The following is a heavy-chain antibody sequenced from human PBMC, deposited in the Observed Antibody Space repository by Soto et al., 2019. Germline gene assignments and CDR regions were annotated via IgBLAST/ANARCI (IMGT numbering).Heavy chain of an antibody. J-gene: IGHJ5*02. Sequence: PGGSLRLSCTALTGYAMSWVRRGPGKGLEWISTISPTGNTHYAPSVEGRVTLSRDDSKNTFYLQMNNLRADDTGVYYCAKDPSTGHADLWGQGTLVNVSS. CDR1: TGYA. V-gene: IGHV3-23*01. D-gene: IGHD3-9*01. CDR3: AKDPSTGHADL. CDR2: ISPTGNT.